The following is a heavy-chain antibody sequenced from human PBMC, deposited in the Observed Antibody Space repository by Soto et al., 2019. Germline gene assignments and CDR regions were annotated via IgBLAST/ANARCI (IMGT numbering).Heavy chain of an antibody. V-gene: IGHV3-33*01. D-gene: IGHD2-8*02. CDR1: GFIFSTYG. Sequence: QVPLVESGGGMVQPGRSLRLSCAASGFIFSTYGMHWVRQAPGKGLEWVAVIWYDGSDKYYADSVKGRFTISRDNSKNTLYLQMNSLRAEDTAVYYCARASGPFDYWGQGTLVTVSS. CDR3: ARASGPFDY. CDR2: IWYDGSDK. J-gene: IGHJ4*02.